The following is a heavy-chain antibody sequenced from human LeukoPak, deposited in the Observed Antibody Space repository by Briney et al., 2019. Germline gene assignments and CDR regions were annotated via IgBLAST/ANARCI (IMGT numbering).Heavy chain of an antibody. D-gene: IGHD2-15*01. Sequence: ASVKVSCKASGYTFTRYDINWVRQATGQGLEWLGWVNTKSGNTGSAQNFQGRVTITRDTSISTAYMELSNLRSEDTAVYYCARVDGSPDYWGQGTLVTVSS. CDR3: ARVDGSPDY. CDR1: GYTFTRYD. J-gene: IGHJ4*02. CDR2: VNTKSGNT. V-gene: IGHV1-8*03.